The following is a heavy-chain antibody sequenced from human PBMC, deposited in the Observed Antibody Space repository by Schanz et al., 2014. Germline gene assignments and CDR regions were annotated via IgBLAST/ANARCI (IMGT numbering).Heavy chain of an antibody. CDR2: IKPDGSEK. CDR1: GFTFSAYW. V-gene: IGHV3-7*01. J-gene: IGHJ4*02. Sequence: EVQLVESGGGLVQPGGSLRLSCAASGFTFSAYWMTWVRQAPGKGLDWVGIIKPDGSEKFYVDSVKGRFTISRDNDKNLMYLPLNSLRAEDTAVYYCAREVGGSFGQHYWGQGALVTVSS. D-gene: IGHD1-26*01. CDR3: AREVGGSFGQHY.